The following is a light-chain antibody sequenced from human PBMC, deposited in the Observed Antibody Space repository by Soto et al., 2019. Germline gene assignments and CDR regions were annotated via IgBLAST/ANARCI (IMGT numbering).Light chain of an antibody. CDR3: QQYDNSPT. CDR2: GAS. V-gene: IGKV3D-15*01. J-gene: IGKJ1*01. Sequence: PGERATLSCRASQGVSSNLAWYQQKPGQAPRLLIYGASTRATGIPARFSGSGSGTEFTLTISSLQSEDFAVYYCQQYDNSPTFGQGTKVEI. CDR1: QGVSSN.